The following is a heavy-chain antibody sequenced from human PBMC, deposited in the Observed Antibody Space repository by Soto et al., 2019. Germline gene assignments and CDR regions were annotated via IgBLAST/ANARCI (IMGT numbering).Heavy chain of an antibody. V-gene: IGHV3-33*01. Sequence: QVQLVESGGGVVQPGRSLRLSCAASGFTFSSYGMHWVRQAPGKGLEWVAVIWYDGSNKYYADSVKGRFTISRDNSKNTLYLQMNSLRAEDTAVYYCAREGLGSEYNYHFDYWGQGTLVTVSS. CDR1: GFTFSSYG. J-gene: IGHJ4*02. D-gene: IGHD3-22*01. CDR3: AREGLGSEYNYHFDY. CDR2: IWYDGSNK.